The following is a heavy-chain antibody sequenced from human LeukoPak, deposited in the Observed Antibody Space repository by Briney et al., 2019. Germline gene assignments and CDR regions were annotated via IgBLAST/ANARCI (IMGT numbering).Heavy chain of an antibody. CDR3: ARDREYSGYDNAFDI. CDR1: GFTFSSYG. Sequence: RSGGSLRLSCAASGFTFSSYGMHWVRQAPGKGLEWVAFIRYDGSNKYYADSVKGRFTISRDNSKNTLYLQMNSLRAEDTAVYYCARDREYSGYDNAFDIWGQGTMVTVSS. CDR2: IRYDGSNK. J-gene: IGHJ3*02. V-gene: IGHV3-30*02. D-gene: IGHD5-12*01.